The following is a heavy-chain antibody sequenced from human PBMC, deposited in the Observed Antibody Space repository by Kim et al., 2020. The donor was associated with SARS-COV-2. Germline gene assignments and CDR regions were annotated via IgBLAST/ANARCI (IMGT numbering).Heavy chain of an antibody. CDR3: AKDRFSSSWFDY. J-gene: IGHJ5*01. V-gene: IGHV3-30*18. CDR2: ISSDGSHK. CDR1: GFTLSRNA. Sequence: GGSLRLSCAASGFTLSRNAMHWVRQPPGKGLEWVAIISSDGSHKHYADSVKGRFTISRDISKNTLYLQMNSLRAEDTAMYYCAKDRFSSSWFDYWGQGTL. D-gene: IGHD6-13*01.